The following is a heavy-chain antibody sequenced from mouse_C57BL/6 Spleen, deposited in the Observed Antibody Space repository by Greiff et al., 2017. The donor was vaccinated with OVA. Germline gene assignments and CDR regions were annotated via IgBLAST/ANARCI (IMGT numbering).Heavy chain of an antibody. CDR3: AREGTRENYFDY. V-gene: IGHV5-4*01. CDR2: ISDGGSYT. J-gene: IGHJ2*01. CDR1: GFTFSSYA. Sequence: EVQVVESGGGLVKPGGSLKLSCAASGFTFSSYAMSWVRQTPEKRLEWVATISDGGSYTYYPDNVKGRFTISRDNAKNNLYLQMSHLKSEDTAMYYCAREGTRENYFDYWGQGTTLTVSS. D-gene: IGHD3-3*01.